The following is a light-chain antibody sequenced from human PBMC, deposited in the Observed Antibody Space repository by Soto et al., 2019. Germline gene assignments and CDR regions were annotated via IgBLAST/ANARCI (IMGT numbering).Light chain of an antibody. CDR3: QQYGRSPRT. CDR1: QSVSSN. CDR2: GAS. J-gene: IGKJ1*01. Sequence: EIVLTQSPGTLSLSPGERATLSCRASQSVSSNLAWYQQKPGQAPRLLIYGASTRATGIPDRFSGSGSGTDFALTISRLDPEDFAVYYCQQYGRSPRTFGQGAKVDIK. V-gene: IGKV3-20*01.